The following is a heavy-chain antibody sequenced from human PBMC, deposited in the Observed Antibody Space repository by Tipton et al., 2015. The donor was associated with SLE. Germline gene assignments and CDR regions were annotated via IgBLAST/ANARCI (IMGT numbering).Heavy chain of an antibody. D-gene: IGHD6-6*01. Sequence: SLRLSCTASGFTFSDYAMNWVRQAPGRGLEWVSVITSGGVTYYSDSVKGRFIISRDDSKTTMYLQMNRLRPEDTAVYYCTRPSAYSSSSGWFDPWGQGTLVTVSS. CDR3: TRPSAYSSSSGWFDP. CDR2: ITSGGVT. J-gene: IGHJ5*02. V-gene: IGHV3-23*03. CDR1: GFTFSDYA.